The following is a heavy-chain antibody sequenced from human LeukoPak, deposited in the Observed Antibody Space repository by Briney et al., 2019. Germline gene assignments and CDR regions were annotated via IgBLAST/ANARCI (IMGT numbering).Heavy chain of an antibody. CDR3: ASRAGSRRVPPSPYFDY. CDR1: GFTFSSYA. CDR2: ISGSGGST. V-gene: IGHV3-23*01. D-gene: IGHD3-10*01. Sequence: PGGSLRLSCAASGFTFSSYAMSWVRQAPGKGLEWVSAISGSGGSTYYADSVKGRFTISRDNSKNTLYLQMNSLRAEDTAVYYCASRAGSRRVPPSPYFDYWGQGTLVTVSS. J-gene: IGHJ4*02.